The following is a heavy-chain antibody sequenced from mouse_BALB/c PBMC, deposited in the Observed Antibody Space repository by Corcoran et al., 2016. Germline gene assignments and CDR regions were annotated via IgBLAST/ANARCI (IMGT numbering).Heavy chain of an antibody. D-gene: IGHD2-10*02. CDR3: ARKYGNYDYAMDY. J-gene: IGHJ4*01. CDR1: GFNIKDYY. Sequence: EVQLQQSGAELVRPGALVKLSCKASGFNIKDYYMHWVKQRPEQGLEWIGWIDPENGNTIYDPKFQGKASITADTSSNTAYLQLSSLTSEDTAVYYCARKYGNYDYAMDYWGQGTSVTVSS. V-gene: IGHV14-1*02. CDR2: IDPENGNT.